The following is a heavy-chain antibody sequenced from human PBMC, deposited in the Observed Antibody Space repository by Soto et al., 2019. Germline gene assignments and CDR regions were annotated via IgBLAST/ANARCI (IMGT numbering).Heavy chain of an antibody. Sequence: HPVGSLRLSCAASGVTFTSYAMTWVRQVPGEGLQWVSSISKSGDSTYYADSVKGRFTTSRDNSKNTLYLQMNSLRAEDTAIYYCAKGSFGFDYWGQGTLVTVSS. CDR2: ISKSGDST. J-gene: IGHJ4*02. CDR3: AKGSFGFDY. D-gene: IGHD3-10*01. V-gene: IGHV3-23*01. CDR1: GVTFTSYA.